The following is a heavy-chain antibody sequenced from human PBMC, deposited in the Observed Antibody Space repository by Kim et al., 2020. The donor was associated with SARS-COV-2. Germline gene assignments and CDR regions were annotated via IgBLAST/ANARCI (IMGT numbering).Heavy chain of an antibody. J-gene: IGHJ5*02. CDR2: IYYSGST. V-gene: IGHV4-59*01. CDR1: GGSISSYY. D-gene: IGHD6-13*01. CDR3: ARARESGRIAAAGRWFDP. Sequence: SETLSLTCTVSGGSISSYYWSWIRQPPGKGLEWIGYIYYSGSTNYNPSLKSRVTISVDTSKNQFSLKLSSVTAADTAVYYCARARESGRIAAAGRWFDPWGQGTLVTVSS.